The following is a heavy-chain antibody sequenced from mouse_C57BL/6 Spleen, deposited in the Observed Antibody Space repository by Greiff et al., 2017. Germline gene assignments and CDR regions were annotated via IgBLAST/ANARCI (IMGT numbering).Heavy chain of an antibody. CDR2: IWRGGST. J-gene: IGHJ3*01. V-gene: IGHV2-5*01. CDR3: AKKGVGDSSGYGFAY. CDR1: GFSLTSYG. Sequence: VQLQQSGPGLVQPSQSLSITCTVSGFSLTSYGVHWVRQSPGNGLEWLGVIWRGGSTDYNAAFMSRLSITKDNSKSQVFFKMNSLQADDTAIYYCAKKGVGDSSGYGFAYWGQGTLVTVSA. D-gene: IGHD3-2*02.